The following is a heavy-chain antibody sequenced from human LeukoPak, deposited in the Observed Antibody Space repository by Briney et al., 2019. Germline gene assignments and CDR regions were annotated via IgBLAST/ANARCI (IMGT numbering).Heavy chain of an antibody. CDR2: IYYSEST. CDR3: ARHYGGQWLYIDY. J-gene: IGHJ4*02. CDR1: GGSISSYY. Sequence: KPSETLSLTCTVSGGSISSYYWSWIRQPPGKGLEWIGYIYYSESTNYNPSLKSRVTISVDTSKNQFSLKLSSVTAADTAVYYCARHYGGQWLYIDYWGQGTLVTVSS. D-gene: IGHD6-19*01. V-gene: IGHV4-59*08.